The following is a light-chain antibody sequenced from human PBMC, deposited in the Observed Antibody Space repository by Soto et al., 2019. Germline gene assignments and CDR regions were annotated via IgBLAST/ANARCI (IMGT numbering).Light chain of an antibody. V-gene: IGKV3-11*01. CDR3: QQRTNWPPIT. CDR2: DTS. CDR1: QSVNPY. J-gene: IGKJ5*01. Sequence: DIVLTQSPPTLSVSPGERATLSCRASQSVNPYIAWYQQKPGQAPRLLIYDTSNRATGIPARFSGSGSGADFTLTVSSLEPEDFALYYCQQRTNWPPITFGQGTRLEIK.